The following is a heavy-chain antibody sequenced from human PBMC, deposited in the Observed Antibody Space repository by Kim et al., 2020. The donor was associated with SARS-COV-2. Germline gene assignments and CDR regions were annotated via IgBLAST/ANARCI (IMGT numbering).Heavy chain of an antibody. Sequence: GGSLRLSCAASGFTFSSYDMHWVRQATGKGLEWVSAIGTAGDTYYPGSVKGRYTISRENAKNSLYLQMNSLRAGDTAVYYCARVNSGYDYDYWGQGTLVTVSS. J-gene: IGHJ4*02. CDR3: ARVNSGYDYDY. CDR2: IGTAGDT. V-gene: IGHV3-13*04. D-gene: IGHD5-12*01. CDR1: GFTFSSYD.